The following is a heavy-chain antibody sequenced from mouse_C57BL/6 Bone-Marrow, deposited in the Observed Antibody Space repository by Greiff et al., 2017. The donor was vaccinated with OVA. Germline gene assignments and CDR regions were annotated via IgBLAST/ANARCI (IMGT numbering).Heavy chain of an antibody. Sequence: QVQLQQPGAELVKPGASVKMSCKASGYTFTSYWITWVKQRPGQGLEWIGDIYPGSGSTNYNEKFKSKATLTVDSSSSTAYMQLSSLTSEDSAVYERARWNGGLLRAFAYWGQGTLVTVSA. V-gene: IGHV1-55*01. J-gene: IGHJ3*01. CDR3: ARWNGGLLRAFAY. CDR2: IYPGSGST. CDR1: GYTFTSYW. D-gene: IGHD2-3*01.